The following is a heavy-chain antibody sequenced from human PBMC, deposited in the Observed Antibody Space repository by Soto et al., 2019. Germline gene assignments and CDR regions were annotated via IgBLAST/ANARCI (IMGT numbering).Heavy chain of an antibody. CDR1: GYTFTGYD. D-gene: IGHD6-19*01. J-gene: IGHJ2*01. V-gene: IGHV1-8*01. CDR3: ARDGGVAGTRYFDL. Sequence: QVQLVQSGAEVRKPGASVKVSCKASGYTFTGYDINWVRQATGQGLEWMGWMNPNSGNRYYAQKFQGRVTMTRNTSXSTAYMELSSLRSEDTAVYYCARDGGVAGTRYFDLWGRGTLLTVSS. CDR2: MNPNSGNR.